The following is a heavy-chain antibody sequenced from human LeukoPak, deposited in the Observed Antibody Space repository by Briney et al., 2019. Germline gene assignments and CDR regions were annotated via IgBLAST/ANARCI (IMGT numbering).Heavy chain of an antibody. CDR3: ARDRELGY. V-gene: IGHV4-39*02. Sequence: KTSETLSLTCTVSDGSISSSSYYWGWIRQPPGKGLEWIGSIYYSGSTYYNPSLKSRVTISVDTSRNQFSLKLSSVTAADTAVYYCARDRELGYWGQGTLVTVSS. D-gene: IGHD3-10*01. CDR2: IYYSGST. CDR1: DGSISSSSYY. J-gene: IGHJ4*02.